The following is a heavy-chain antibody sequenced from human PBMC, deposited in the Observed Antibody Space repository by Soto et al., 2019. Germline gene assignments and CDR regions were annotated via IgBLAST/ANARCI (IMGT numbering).Heavy chain of an antibody. D-gene: IGHD2-15*01. Sequence: GSLRLSCAASGFTFSTYAMSWVRQAPGKGLEWVSAISGSGGNSTFYGDSVKGRFTISRDNSKNTLYLEMSSLGAEDTAVYYCAKGGGSCCFDCWGQGTLVTVSS. J-gene: IGHJ4*02. CDR3: AKGGGSCCFDC. CDR1: GFTFSTYA. V-gene: IGHV3-23*01. CDR2: ISGSGGNST.